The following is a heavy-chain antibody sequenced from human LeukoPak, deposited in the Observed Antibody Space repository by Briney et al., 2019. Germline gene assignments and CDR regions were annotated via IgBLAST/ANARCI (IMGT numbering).Heavy chain of an antibody. D-gene: IGHD2-2*01. V-gene: IGHV4-59*08. CDR3: ARHGDCSSTSCYHIAY. CDR2: IYNSGNT. Sequence: SQTLSLTCTVSGGSISSYYWSWIRQPPGKELEWIGYIYNSGNTNYNPSLKSRVTISVDKAKNQFSLMLSSVTAADTAVYYCARHGDCSSTSCYHIAYWGQGTLVTVSS. J-gene: IGHJ4*02. CDR1: GGSISSYY.